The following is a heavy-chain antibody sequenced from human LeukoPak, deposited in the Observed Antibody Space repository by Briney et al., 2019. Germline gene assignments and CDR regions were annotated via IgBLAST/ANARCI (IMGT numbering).Heavy chain of an antibody. CDR2: IFYSGST. Sequence: SETLSLTCTVSGGSISSYYWSWIRQPPGKGLGWIGYIFYSGSTNYNPSLKSRVPISVDTSKNQFSLKLSSVTAADTAVYYCARLEGAEYYSDYWGQGTLVTVSS. J-gene: IGHJ4*02. V-gene: IGHV4-59*08. CDR3: ARLEGAEYYSDY. D-gene: IGHD1-26*01. CDR1: GGSISSYY.